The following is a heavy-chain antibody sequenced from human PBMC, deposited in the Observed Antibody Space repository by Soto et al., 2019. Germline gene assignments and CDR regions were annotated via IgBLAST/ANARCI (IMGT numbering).Heavy chain of an antibody. D-gene: IGHD5-12*01. J-gene: IGHJ4*02. Sequence: PGESLRLSCAGSGFTFSDYNMNWVRQAPGRGLEWLSYIRTTGSTIYYADSVKGRFTISRDNAMSSLYLQMNSLRDEDTAVYYCARDPIRGDGYTFDYWGQGALVTVSS. CDR2: IRTTGSTI. CDR1: GFTFSDYN. V-gene: IGHV3-11*04. CDR3: ARDPIRGDGYTFDY.